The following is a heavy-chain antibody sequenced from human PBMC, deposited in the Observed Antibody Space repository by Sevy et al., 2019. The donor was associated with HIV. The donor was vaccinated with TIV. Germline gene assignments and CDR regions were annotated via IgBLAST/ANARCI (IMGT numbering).Heavy chain of an antibody. Sequence: GGSLRLSCVTSGFTFSSYAMSWVRQTPGKGLEWVSAIGGSADYTYYADSVKGRFTISRDNSKNTVYLQMNGLRAEDTAVYYCAKEVSKYSYSDYWGQGTLVTVSS. D-gene: IGHD5-18*01. J-gene: IGHJ4*02. CDR2: IGGSADYT. CDR1: GFTFSSYA. V-gene: IGHV3-23*01. CDR3: AKEVSKYSYSDY.